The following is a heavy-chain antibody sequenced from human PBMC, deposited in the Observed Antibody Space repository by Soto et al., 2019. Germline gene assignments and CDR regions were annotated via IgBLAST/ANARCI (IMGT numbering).Heavy chain of an antibody. Sequence: RLSCAASGFTFSSYAMHWVRQAPGKGLEWVAVISYDGSNKYYADSVKGRFTISRDNSKNTLYLQMNSLRAEDTAVYYCARDRGLAYCGGDCPDNWFDPWGQGTLVTVSS. J-gene: IGHJ5*02. V-gene: IGHV3-30-3*01. CDR3: ARDRGLAYCGGDCPDNWFDP. CDR2: ISYDGSNK. CDR1: GFTFSSYA. D-gene: IGHD2-21*02.